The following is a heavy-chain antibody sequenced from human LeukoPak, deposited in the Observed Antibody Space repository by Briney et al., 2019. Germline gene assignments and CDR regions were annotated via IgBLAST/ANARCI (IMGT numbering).Heavy chain of an antibody. CDR3: ATDRRNLRYRYSSSWYAGYGMDV. V-gene: IGHV1-18*01. D-gene: IGHD6-13*01. CDR2: ISAYNGNT. J-gene: IGHJ6*02. CDR1: GYTFTSYG. Sequence: GASVKVSCKASGYTFTSYGISWVRQAPGQGLEWMGWISAYNGNTDYAQSLQGRVTLTTDTSTSTAYMELRSLRSDDTAVYYCATDRRNLRYRYSSSWYAGYGMDVWGQGTTVTVSS.